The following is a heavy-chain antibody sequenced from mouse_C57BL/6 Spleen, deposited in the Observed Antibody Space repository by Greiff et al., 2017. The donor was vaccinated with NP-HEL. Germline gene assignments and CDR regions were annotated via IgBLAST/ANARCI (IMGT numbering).Heavy chain of an antibody. CDR1: GYAFSSSW. V-gene: IGHV1-82*01. J-gene: IGHJ4*01. CDR2: IYPGDGDT. Sequence: VQLQESGPELVKPGASVKISCKASGYAFSSSWMNWVKQRPGKGLEWIGRIYPGDGDTNYNGKFKGKATLTADKSSSTAYMQLSSLTSEDSAVYFCARPDGYYDYAMDYWGQGTSVTVSS. D-gene: IGHD2-3*01. CDR3: ARPDGYYDYAMDY.